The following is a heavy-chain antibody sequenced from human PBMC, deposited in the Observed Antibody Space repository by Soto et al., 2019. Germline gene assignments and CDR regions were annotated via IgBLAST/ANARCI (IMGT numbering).Heavy chain of an antibody. J-gene: IGHJ6*02. CDR3: ARGGYSYGLSPSGTYGMDV. CDR2: IYYSGST. Sequence: SETLSLTCTVSGGSIIRGGYYWIWIRQHPGKGLEWIGYIYYSGSTYYNPSLKSRVTISVDTSKNQFSLKLSSVTAADTAVYYCARGGYSYGLSPSGTYGMDVWGQGTTVTVSS. CDR1: GGSIIRGGYY. D-gene: IGHD5-18*01. V-gene: IGHV4-31*03.